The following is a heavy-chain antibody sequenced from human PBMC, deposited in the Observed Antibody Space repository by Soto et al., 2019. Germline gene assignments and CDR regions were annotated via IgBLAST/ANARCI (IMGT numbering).Heavy chain of an antibody. D-gene: IGHD2-2*01. CDR2: INHSGST. V-gene: IGHV4-34*01. J-gene: IGHJ6*03. CDR3: ARGVVPARKIYYYYYMDV. CDR1: GGSFSGYY. Sequence: SETLSLTCAVYGGSFSGYYWSWIRQPPGKGLEWIGEINHSGSTNYNPSLKSRVTISVDTSKNQFSLKLSSVTAADTAVYYCARGVVPARKIYYYYYMDVWGKGTTVTVSS.